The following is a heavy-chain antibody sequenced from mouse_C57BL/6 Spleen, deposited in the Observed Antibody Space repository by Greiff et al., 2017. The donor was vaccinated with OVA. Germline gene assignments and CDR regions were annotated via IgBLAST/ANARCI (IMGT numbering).Heavy chain of an antibody. J-gene: IGHJ1*03. Sequence: EVQVVESGAGLVKPGGSLKLSCAASGFTFSSYAMSWVRQTPEKRLEWVAYISSGGDYIYYADTVKGRFTISRDNARNTLYLQMSSLKSEDTAMYYCTSDGGYDGYWYFDVWGTGTTVTVSS. CDR3: TSDGGYDGYWYFDV. CDR2: ISSGGDYI. V-gene: IGHV5-9-1*02. CDR1: GFTFSSYA. D-gene: IGHD2-3*01.